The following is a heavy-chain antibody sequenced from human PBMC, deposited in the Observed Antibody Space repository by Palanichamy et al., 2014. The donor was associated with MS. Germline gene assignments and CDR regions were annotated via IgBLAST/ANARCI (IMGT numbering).Heavy chain of an antibody. J-gene: IGHJ6*02. CDR1: GFSFSISV. Sequence: QMQLVQSGPEVKKPGTSVKVSCKASGFSFSISVVQWVRQARGQRPEWIGWIVVGSDETRYVQRFQERVTITRDTSTNTAYMELTSLGFEDTAVYYCAYGMDLWGQGTTVTVSS. CDR3: AYGMDL. V-gene: IGHV1-58*01. CDR2: IVVGSDET.